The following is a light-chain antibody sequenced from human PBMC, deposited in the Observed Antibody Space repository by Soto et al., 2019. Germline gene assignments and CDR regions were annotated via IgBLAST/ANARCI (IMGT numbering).Light chain of an antibody. J-gene: IGKJ1*01. V-gene: IGKV1-5*01. Sequence: DIPMPPSPSTLSASVGDRVNITCRASQTISRGLAWYQQKPGKAPKLLVYDASNLESGVPSRFSGSGSGTEFSLTSSSLQPDDFATYDFQQYNSYWTFGQGTKGEIK. CDR1: QTISRG. CDR3: QQYNSYWT. CDR2: DAS.